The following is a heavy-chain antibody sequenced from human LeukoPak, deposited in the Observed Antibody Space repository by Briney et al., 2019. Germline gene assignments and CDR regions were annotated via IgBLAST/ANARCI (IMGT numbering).Heavy chain of an antibody. J-gene: IGHJ5*02. V-gene: IGHV4-4*02. CDR3: ARRGYCSGGSCYDPGNWFDP. D-gene: IGHD2-15*01. CDR1: GGSISSSNW. Sequence: SGTLSLTYAVSGGSISSSNWWSWVRQPPGKGLEWIGEIYHSGSTNYNPSLKSRVTISVDKSKNQFSLKLSSVTAADTAVYYCARRGYCSGGSCYDPGNWFDPWGQGTLVTVSS. CDR2: IYHSGST.